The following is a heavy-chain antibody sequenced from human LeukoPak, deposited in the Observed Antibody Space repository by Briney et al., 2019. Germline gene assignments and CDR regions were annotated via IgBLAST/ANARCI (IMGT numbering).Heavy chain of an antibody. J-gene: IGHJ4*02. Sequence: VKVSYKASGYTFTSHDINWVRQATGQGLEWMGWMSPNTGKTGYASRFQGRVTMTSNPSKSTAYLELSSLRSEDTAVYYCARTPTGGDIDYWGQGTLVTVSS. CDR2: MSPNTGKT. V-gene: IGHV1-8*01. CDR1: GYTFTSHD. CDR3: ARTPTGGDIDY. D-gene: IGHD2-21*02.